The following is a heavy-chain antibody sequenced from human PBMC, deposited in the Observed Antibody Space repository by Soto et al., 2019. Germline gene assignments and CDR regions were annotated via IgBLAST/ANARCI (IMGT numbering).Heavy chain of an antibody. CDR1: GGSIIRSRYY. V-gene: IGHV4-39*01. Sequence: SETLSLTCTLSGGSIIRSRYYGGWIRQPPGKGLEWLGSIYYSGTTYYNLSLKSRVTISVDTSKNQFSLKLTSVTAADTAVYYCARHRFKDKFDYWGQGALVTVS. J-gene: IGHJ4*02. D-gene: IGHD2-15*01. CDR3: ARHRFKDKFDY. CDR2: IYYSGTT.